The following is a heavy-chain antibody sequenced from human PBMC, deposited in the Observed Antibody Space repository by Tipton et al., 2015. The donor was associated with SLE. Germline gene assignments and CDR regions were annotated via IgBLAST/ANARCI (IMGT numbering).Heavy chain of an antibody. CDR2: IHYSGTT. D-gene: IGHD1-26*01. Sequence: LRLSCTVSGGSIGRSSFYWGWIRQPPGEVLEWIGSIHYSGTTNYNPSLKSRVTISVDTSKNQFSLKLSSMTAADTAVYYCAIQVGHFDHWGQGTLVTVSS. CDR3: AIQVGHFDH. J-gene: IGHJ4*02. CDR1: GGSIGRSSFY. V-gene: IGHV4-39*07.